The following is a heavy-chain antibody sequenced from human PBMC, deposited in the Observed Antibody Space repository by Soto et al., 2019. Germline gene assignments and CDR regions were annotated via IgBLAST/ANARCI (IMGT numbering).Heavy chain of an antibody. CDR2: ISYDGSNK. V-gene: IGHV3-30*18. CDR3: AKVYSSSWYFGWYFDL. CDR1: GFTFSSYG. J-gene: IGHJ2*01. D-gene: IGHD6-13*01. Sequence: QVQLVESGGGVVQPGRYLRLSCAASGFTFSSYGMHWVRQAPGKGLEWVAVISYDGSNKYYADSVKGRFTISRDNCKNTLYLQMNSLRAEDTAVYYCAKVYSSSWYFGWYFDLWGRGTLVTVSS.